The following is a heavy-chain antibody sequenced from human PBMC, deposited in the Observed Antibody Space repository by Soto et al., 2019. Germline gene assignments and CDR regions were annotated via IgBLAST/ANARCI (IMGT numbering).Heavy chain of an antibody. CDR3: ARPRGTTVFDY. D-gene: IGHD2-2*01. CDR1: GGSISSSSYY. CDR2: IYYSGST. Sequence: QLQLQESGPGLVKPSETLSLTCTVSGGSISSSSYYWGWIRQPPGKGLEWIGSIYYSGSTYYNPSLKSRVTISVDTSKNQFSLKLSSVTAADTAVYYCARPRGTTVFDYWGQGTLVTVSS. V-gene: IGHV4-39*01. J-gene: IGHJ4*02.